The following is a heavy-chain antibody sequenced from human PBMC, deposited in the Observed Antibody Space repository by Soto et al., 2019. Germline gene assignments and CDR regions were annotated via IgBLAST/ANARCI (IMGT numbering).Heavy chain of an antibody. CDR2: IIPIFGTA. CDR3: ARVRRITMVRGVTAFDY. J-gene: IGHJ4*02. CDR1: GGTFSSYA. V-gene: IGHV1-69*06. Sequence: QVQLVQSGAEVKKPGSSVKVSCKASGGTFSSYAISWVRQAPGQGLEWMGGIIPIFGTANYAQKFQGRVTITADKSTSTAYMELSSLRSDDTAVYYCARVRRITMVRGVTAFDYWGQGTLVTVSS. D-gene: IGHD3-10*01.